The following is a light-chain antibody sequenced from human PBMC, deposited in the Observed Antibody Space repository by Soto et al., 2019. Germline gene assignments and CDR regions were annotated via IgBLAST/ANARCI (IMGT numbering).Light chain of an antibody. CDR2: EVS. V-gene: IGLV2-14*01. Sequence: QSALTQPASVSGSPGQSITISCTGTSSDVGGYNYVSWYQQHPGKAPKFMIYEVSNRPSGVSNRFSGSKSGNTASLSISGLQAEDEAEYYCSSYTSSSTWVFGGGTKLTVL. J-gene: IGLJ3*02. CDR1: SSDVGGYNY. CDR3: SSYTSSSTWV.